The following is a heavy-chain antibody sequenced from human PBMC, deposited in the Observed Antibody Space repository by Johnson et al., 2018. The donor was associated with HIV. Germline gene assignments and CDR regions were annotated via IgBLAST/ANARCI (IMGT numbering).Heavy chain of an antibody. J-gene: IGHJ3*02. CDR3: VLMGSNAFDI. CDR2: ISGGGSGT. D-gene: IGHD5-24*01. V-gene: IGHV3-74*02. Sequence: VHLVESGGGVVQPGGSMRLSCAASRFTFSSYWMHWVRQAPGKGLEWVSGISGGGSGTYYADSVKGRFTISRDNAKNSLYLQMNSLRAEDTAVYYCVLMGSNAFDIWGLGTMVTVSS. CDR1: RFTFSSYW.